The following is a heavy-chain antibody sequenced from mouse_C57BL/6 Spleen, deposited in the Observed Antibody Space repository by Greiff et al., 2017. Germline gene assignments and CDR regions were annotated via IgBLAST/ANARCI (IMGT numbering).Heavy chain of an antibody. CDR1: GFTFSSYT. Sequence: EVKLVESGGGLVKPGGSLKLSCAASGFTFSSYTMSWVRQTPEKRLEWVATISGGGGNTYYPDSVKGRFTISRDNAKNTLYLQMSSLRPEDTALYYCARRRGSSGYLYYFDYWGQGTTLTVSS. CDR2: ISGGGGNT. D-gene: IGHD3-2*02. J-gene: IGHJ2*01. V-gene: IGHV5-9*01. CDR3: ARRRGSSGYLYYFDY.